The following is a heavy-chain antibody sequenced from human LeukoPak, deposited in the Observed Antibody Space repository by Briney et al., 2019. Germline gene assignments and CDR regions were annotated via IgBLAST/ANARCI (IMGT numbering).Heavy chain of an antibody. J-gene: IGHJ4*02. CDR2: INWNGGST. V-gene: IGHV3-20*04. D-gene: IGHD2-15*01. CDR3: ARSVAASRDY. CDR1: GFTFDDYG. Sequence: GGSLRLSCAASGFTFDDYGMSWVSQAPGKGLEWVSGINWNGGSTGYADSVKGRFTISRDNAKSSLYLQMNSLRGEDTALYYCARSVAASRDYWGQGTLVTVSS.